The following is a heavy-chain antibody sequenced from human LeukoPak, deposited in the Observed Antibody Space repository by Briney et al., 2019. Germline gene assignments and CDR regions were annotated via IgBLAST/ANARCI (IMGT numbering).Heavy chain of an antibody. CDR2: INHSGST. D-gene: IGHD2-15*01. J-gene: IGHJ5*02. CDR3: ARRVMNCSGGSCRLGFDP. V-gene: IGHV4-34*01. CDR1: GGSFSGYY. Sequence: PSETLSLTCAVYGGSFSGYYWSWIRQPPGKGLEWIGEINHSGSTNYNPSLKSRVTISVDTSKNQFSLKLSSVTAADTAVYYCARRVMNCSGGSCRLGFDPWGQGTLVTVSS.